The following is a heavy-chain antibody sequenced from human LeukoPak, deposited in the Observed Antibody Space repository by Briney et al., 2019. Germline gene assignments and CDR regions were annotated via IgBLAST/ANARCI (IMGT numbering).Heavy chain of an antibody. Sequence: SETLSLTCTVSGGTISGYYWSWIRQPPGQGLEWIGSVHYSGTTNYSPSLKSRVAISVDSSKKQFSLKLTSVTAADTAVYYCARGGRSGSYTYYFDYWGLGSLVTVSS. CDR2: VHYSGTT. V-gene: IGHV4-59*01. CDR3: ARGGRSGSYTYYFDY. D-gene: IGHD1-26*01. J-gene: IGHJ4*02. CDR1: GGTISGYY.